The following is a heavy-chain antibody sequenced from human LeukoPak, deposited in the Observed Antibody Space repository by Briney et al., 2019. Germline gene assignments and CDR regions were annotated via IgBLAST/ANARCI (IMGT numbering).Heavy chain of an antibody. V-gene: IGHV4-59*01. Sequence: SETLPLTCTVSGGSISSYYWSWIRQPPGKGLEWIGYIYYSGSTNYNPSLKSRVTISVDTSKNQFPLKLSSVTAADTAVYYCARAKGGWSFDYWGQGTLVTVSS. CDR3: ARAKGGWSFDY. CDR1: GGSISSYY. D-gene: IGHD6-19*01. CDR2: IYYSGST. J-gene: IGHJ4*02.